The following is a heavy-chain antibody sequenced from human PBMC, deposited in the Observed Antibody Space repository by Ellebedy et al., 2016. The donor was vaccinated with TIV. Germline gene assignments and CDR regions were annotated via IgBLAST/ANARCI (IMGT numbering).Heavy chain of an antibody. CDR3: AARWIQLWSGQLDY. CDR1: GFTFSSYW. V-gene: IGHV3-7*01. Sequence: GGSLRLXXAASGFTFSSYWMSWVRQAPGKGLEWVANIKQDGSEKYYVDSVKGRFTISRDNAKNSLYLQMNSLRAEDTAVYYCAARWIQLWSGQLDYWGQGTLVTVSS. D-gene: IGHD5-18*01. J-gene: IGHJ4*02. CDR2: IKQDGSEK.